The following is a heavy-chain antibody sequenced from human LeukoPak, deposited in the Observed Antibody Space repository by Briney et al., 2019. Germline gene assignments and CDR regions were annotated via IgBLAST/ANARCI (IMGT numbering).Heavy chain of an antibody. CDR2: INPNSNDT. CDR3: ARDRTYSYGYGKGDY. Sequence: GASVKVSCKASGYTFTGYYMHWVRQAPGQGLEWMGWINPNSNDTYYLQRFQGRVTMTTDTSTSTAYMELRSLRSDDTAVYYCARDRTYSYGYGKGDYWGQGTLVTASS. J-gene: IGHJ4*02. CDR1: GYTFTGYY. V-gene: IGHV1-2*02. D-gene: IGHD5-18*01.